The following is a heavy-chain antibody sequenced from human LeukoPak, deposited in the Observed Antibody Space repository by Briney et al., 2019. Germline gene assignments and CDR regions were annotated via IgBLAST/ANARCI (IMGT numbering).Heavy chain of an antibody. J-gene: IGHJ4*02. CDR1: GYTFTGYY. CDR2: INPNSGGT. Sequence: ASVKVSCRASGYTFTGYYMHWVRQAPGQGLEWMGWINPNSGGTNYAQKFQGRVTMTRDTSISTAYMELSRLRSDDTAVYYCARAVTLVEDSSLNYWGQGTLVTVSS. D-gene: IGHD6-6*01. V-gene: IGHV1-2*02. CDR3: ARAVTLVEDSSLNY.